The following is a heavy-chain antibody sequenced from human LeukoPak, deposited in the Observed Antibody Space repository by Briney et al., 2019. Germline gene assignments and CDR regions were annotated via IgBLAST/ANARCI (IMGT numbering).Heavy chain of an antibody. V-gene: IGHV3-30*14. D-gene: IGHD6-19*01. J-gene: IGHJ6*02. CDR1: GFTFSSYA. CDR3: EGGWYDEGVREDV. Sequence: PGGSLRLSCAASGFTFSSYAMHWVRQAPGKGLEWVAVISYDGSNKYYADSVKGRFTISRDNSKNTLYLQMNSLRAEDTAVYYCEGGWYDEGVREDVWGQGTTVTVSS. CDR2: ISYDGSNK.